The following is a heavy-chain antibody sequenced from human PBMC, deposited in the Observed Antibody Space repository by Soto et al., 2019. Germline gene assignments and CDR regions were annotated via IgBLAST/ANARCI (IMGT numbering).Heavy chain of an antibody. Sequence: ASVKVSCKASGGTFSSYAISWVRQAPGQGLEWMGGIIPIFGTANYAQKFQGRVTITADESTSTAYMELSSLRSEDTAVYYCARDSEGGGRGDYRGQGTLVTVSS. J-gene: IGHJ4*02. V-gene: IGHV1-69*13. CDR3: ARDSEGGGRGDY. CDR2: IIPIFGTA. CDR1: GGTFSSYA. D-gene: IGHD1-26*01.